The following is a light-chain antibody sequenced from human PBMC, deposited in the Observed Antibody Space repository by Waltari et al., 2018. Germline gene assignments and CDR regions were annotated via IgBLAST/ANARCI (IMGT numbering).Light chain of an antibody. V-gene: IGLV2-14*01. CDR2: EVS. Sequence: QSALTQPASVSGSPGQSITISCTGTSSHVGGYDYVPCYQQHPGKAPQPMIYEVSYRPSGVSNRFSGSKSGNTASLTISGLQAEDEADYYCSSYRSSNTLEFGGGTKLTVL. J-gene: IGLJ3*02. CDR3: SSYRSSNTLE. CDR1: SSHVGGYDY.